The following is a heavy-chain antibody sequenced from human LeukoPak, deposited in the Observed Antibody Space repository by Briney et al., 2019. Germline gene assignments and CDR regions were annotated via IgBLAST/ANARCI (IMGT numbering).Heavy chain of an antibody. CDR3: ARVKQWLVHGYYYYYGMDV. CDR1: GGSISSYY. CDR2: IYYSGST. J-gene: IGHJ6*02. D-gene: IGHD6-19*01. V-gene: IGHV4-59*01. Sequence: PSETLSLTCTVSGGSISSYYWSWIRQPPGKGLEWIGYIYYSGSTNYNPSLKSRVTISVDTSKNQFSLKLSSVIAADTAVYYCARVKQWLVHGYYYYYGMDVWGQGTTVTVSS.